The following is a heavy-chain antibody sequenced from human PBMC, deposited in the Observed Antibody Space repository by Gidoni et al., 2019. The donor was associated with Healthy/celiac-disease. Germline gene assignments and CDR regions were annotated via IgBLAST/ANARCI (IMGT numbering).Heavy chain of an antibody. CDR3: AINYHGSGSYLEQLDY. CDR2: INHSGST. V-gene: IGHV4-34*01. Sequence: QVQLQQWGAGLLKPSETLSLTCAVYGGSFSGYYWSWIRQPPGKGLEWIGEINHSGSTNYNPSLKSRVTISVDTSKNQFSLKLSSVTAADTAVYYCAINYHGSGSYLEQLDYWGQGTLVTVSS. D-gene: IGHD3-10*01. CDR1: GGSFSGYY. J-gene: IGHJ4*02.